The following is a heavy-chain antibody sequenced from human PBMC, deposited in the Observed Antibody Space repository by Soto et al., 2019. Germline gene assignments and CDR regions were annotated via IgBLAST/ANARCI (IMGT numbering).Heavy chain of an antibody. Sequence: QVQLVQSGAEMKKPGSSVKVSCQSSGGTFNTYAMNWVRQAPGQGPEWMGDISPMFGAANYAQKFQGIVTITADESTGTSYMQLSSLTSEDTALYFCAREVQVHTPAFVYWGQGTLVTVSS. V-gene: IGHV1-69*19. J-gene: IGHJ4*02. CDR2: ISPMFGAA. CDR3: AREVQVHTPAFVY. CDR1: GGTFNTYA. D-gene: IGHD3-10*01.